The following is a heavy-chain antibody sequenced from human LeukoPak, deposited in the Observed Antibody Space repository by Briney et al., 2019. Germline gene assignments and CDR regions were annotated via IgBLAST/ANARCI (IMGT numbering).Heavy chain of an antibody. CDR2: ISSSSSYI. Sequence: PGGSLRLSCAASGFTFSSYSMNWVRHAPGKGLEWVSSISSSSSYIYYADSVKGRFTISRDNAKNSLYLQMNSLRAEDTAVYYCARVLREGGYVYFDYWGQGTLVTASS. CDR3: ARVLREGGYVYFDY. D-gene: IGHD5-12*01. J-gene: IGHJ4*02. V-gene: IGHV3-21*01. CDR1: GFTFSSYS.